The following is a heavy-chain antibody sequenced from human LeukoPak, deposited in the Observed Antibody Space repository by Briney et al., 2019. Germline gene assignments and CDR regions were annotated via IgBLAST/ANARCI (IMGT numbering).Heavy chain of an antibody. V-gene: IGHV3-30*18. J-gene: IGHJ6*02. Sequence: PGRSLRLSCAASGFTFSSYGMHWVRQAPGKGLEWVAVISYDGSNKYYADSVKGRFTISRDNSKNTLYLQMNSLRAEDTAVYYCAKDRLLWLGEPDNGMDVWGQGTTVTVSS. CDR3: AKDRLLWLGEPDNGMDV. D-gene: IGHD3-10*01. CDR2: ISYDGSNK. CDR1: GFTFSSYG.